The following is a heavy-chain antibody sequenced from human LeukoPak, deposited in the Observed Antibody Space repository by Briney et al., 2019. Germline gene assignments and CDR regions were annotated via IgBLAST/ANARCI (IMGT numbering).Heavy chain of an antibody. Sequence: SETLSLTCAVYGGSFSGYYWSWIRQHPGKGLEWIGYIYYSGSTYYNPSLKSRVTISVDTSKNQFSLKLSSVTAADTAVYYCARVDSNLGNFDYWGQGTLVTVSS. V-gene: IGHV4-31*11. D-gene: IGHD4-11*01. J-gene: IGHJ4*02. CDR2: IYYSGST. CDR3: ARVDSNLGNFDY. CDR1: GGSFSGYY.